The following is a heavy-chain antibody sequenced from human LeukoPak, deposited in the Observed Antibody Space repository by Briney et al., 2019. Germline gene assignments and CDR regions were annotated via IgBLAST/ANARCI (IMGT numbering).Heavy chain of an antibody. CDR1: GGSISSYY. J-gene: IGHJ4*02. CDR2: IYYSGST. V-gene: IGHV4-59*01. D-gene: IGHD1-26*01. CDR3: ARGSVVGAHYFDY. Sequence: SETLSLTCTVSGGSISSYYWSWIRQPPGKGLEWIGYIYYSGSTNYNPSLKSRVTISVDTSKNQFSLKLSSVTAADTAVYYCARGSVVGAHYFDYWGQGTLVTVSS.